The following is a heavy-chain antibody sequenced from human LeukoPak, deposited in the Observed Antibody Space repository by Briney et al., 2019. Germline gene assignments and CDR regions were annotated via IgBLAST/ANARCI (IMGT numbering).Heavy chain of an antibody. CDR1: GGTFSSRA. V-gene: IGHV1-69*05. CDR3: ARVSTSNYYYDSSGYFPPPYYFDY. J-gene: IGHJ4*02. D-gene: IGHD3-22*01. CDR2: IIPIFGTA. Sequence: SVKVSCKASGGTFSSRAISWVRQAPGQGLEWMGGIIPIFGTANYAQKFQGRVTITTDESTSTAYMELSSLRSEDTAVYYCARVSTSNYYYDSSGYFPPPYYFDYWGQGTLVTVSS.